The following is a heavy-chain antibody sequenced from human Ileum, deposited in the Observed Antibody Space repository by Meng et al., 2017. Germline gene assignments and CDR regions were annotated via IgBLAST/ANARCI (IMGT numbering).Heavy chain of an antibody. CDR2: ITSGGDRT. Sequence: GGSLRLSCAASGFTSSDFAMSWVRQAPGKGLEWVSTITSGGDRTFYADSLKGRFTISRDDSKNTLYLQISSLRAEDTAIYYCAKDYSFSSGWYELDSWGQGTVVTVSS. D-gene: IGHD6-19*01. CDR3: AKDYSFSSGWYELDS. J-gene: IGHJ4*02. CDR1: GFTSSDFA. V-gene: IGHV3-23*01.